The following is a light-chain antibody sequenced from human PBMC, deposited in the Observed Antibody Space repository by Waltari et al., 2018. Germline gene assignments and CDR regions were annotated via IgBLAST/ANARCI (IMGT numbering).Light chain of an antibody. CDR2: GAS. J-gene: IGKJ4*01. CDR3: QQSYT. Sequence: TITCRARQSISEYLNWYQQKPGKAPKLLIYGASSLQSGVPSRFSCSGSGTDFTLSITSLQPEDSATYYCQQSYTFGGGTKVEIK. CDR1: QSISEY. V-gene: IGKV1-39*01.